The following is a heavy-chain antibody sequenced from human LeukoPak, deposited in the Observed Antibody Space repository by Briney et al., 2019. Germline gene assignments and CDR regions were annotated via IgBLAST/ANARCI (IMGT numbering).Heavy chain of an antibody. D-gene: IGHD5-18*01. V-gene: IGHV4-59*08. CDR1: GGSISSYY. CDR3: ASRGYSYGLPFDY. J-gene: IGHJ4*02. CDR2: IYYTGTT. Sequence: SETLSLTCTVSGGSISSYYWSWIRQPPGQGLDWIGYIYYTGTTNYSPSLKSRVTMSVDTSKNQFSLNLSSVTAADTAVYYCASRGYSYGLPFDYWGQGTLVTVSS.